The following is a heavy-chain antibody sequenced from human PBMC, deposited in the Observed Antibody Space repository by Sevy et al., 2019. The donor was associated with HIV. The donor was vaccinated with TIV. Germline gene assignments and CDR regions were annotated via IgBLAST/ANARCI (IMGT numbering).Heavy chain of an antibody. CDR3: TTMGYHGCFDI. V-gene: IGHV3-15*01. D-gene: IGHD3-16*02. CDR1: GFSFSETW. Sequence: GGSLRLSCAASGFSFSETWMSWVRQGPGKGLELVGRIKSKSDGGTTDYAAPVKGRFTISRDDSKTTLYLQMNSLKTEDTALYYCTTMGYHGCFDIWGQGTMVTVSS. J-gene: IGHJ3*02. CDR2: IKSKSDGGTT.